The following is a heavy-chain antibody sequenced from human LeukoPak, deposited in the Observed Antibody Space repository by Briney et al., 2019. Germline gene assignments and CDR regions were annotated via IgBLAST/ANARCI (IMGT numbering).Heavy chain of an antibody. CDR3: AKDRPYYYDSSGYPYDAFDI. J-gene: IGHJ3*02. CDR2: ISGSGGST. V-gene: IGHV3-23*01. D-gene: IGHD3-22*01. Sequence: GGSLRLSCAASGFTFSSYAMSWVRQAPGKGLEWVSAISGSGGSTYYADSVKGRFTISRDNSKNTLYLQMHSLRAEDTAVYYCAKDRPYYYDSSGYPYDAFDIWGQGTMVTVSS. CDR1: GFTFSSYA.